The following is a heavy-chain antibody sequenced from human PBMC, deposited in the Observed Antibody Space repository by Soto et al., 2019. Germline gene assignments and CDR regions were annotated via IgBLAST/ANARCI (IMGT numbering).Heavy chain of an antibody. J-gene: IGHJ4*02. CDR2: ISYDGSTK. CDR1: GFTFSRYG. CDR3: AKVSEEGYYYGSGSYVDY. V-gene: IGHV3-30*18. D-gene: IGHD3-10*01. Sequence: GGSLRLSCAASGFTFSRYGMHWVRQAPGKGLEWVAVISYDGSTKYYADSVKGRFTISRDNSKNTLYLQMNSLRAEDTAVYYCAKVSEEGYYYGSGSYVDYWGQGTLVTVSS.